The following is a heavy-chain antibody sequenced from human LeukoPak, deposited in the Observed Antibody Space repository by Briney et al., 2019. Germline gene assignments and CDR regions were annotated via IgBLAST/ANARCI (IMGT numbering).Heavy chain of an antibody. CDR1: GGSFSGHY. CDR2: STDTGST. Sequence: WETLSLTCDIYGGSFSGHYWSWIRQAPGKGLEWIGESTDTGSTNYNPSLKSRVTISVDTSKNQCSLKLTSVSAADTAVYHCARGRTGAADLDFWGPGTLVTVSS. D-gene: IGHD6-13*01. CDR3: ARGRTGAADLDF. J-gene: IGHJ4*02. V-gene: IGHV4-34*01.